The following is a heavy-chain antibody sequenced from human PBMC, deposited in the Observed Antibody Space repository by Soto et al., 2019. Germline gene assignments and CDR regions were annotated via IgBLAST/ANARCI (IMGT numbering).Heavy chain of an antibody. CDR3: AKAGGDYSYCNACGS. CDR2: TWYDGSNK. Sequence: QVQLVESGGGVVQPGRSLRLSCAASGFTFSSYGMHWVRQAPGKGLEWVAVTWYDGSNKYYADSVKGRFTIATDNSKNTLYMQMNSLRAKDTAVYYCAKAGGDYSYCNACGSWGQGTMVTVSS. J-gene: IGHJ3*02. V-gene: IGHV3-33*06. CDR1: GFTFSSYG. D-gene: IGHD2-21*02.